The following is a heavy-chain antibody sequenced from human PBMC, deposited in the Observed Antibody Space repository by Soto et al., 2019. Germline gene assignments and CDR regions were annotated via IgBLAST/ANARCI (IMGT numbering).Heavy chain of an antibody. CDR2: ISGSGGST. J-gene: IGHJ4*02. V-gene: IGHV3-23*01. CDR3: AKDLPRGVLEWFADY. CDR1: GFTFSSYA. D-gene: IGHD3-3*01. Sequence: PGGSLRLSCAASGFTFSSYAMSWVRQAPEKGLEWVSSISGSGGSTYYADSVKGRFTISRDNSKNTLYLQMNSLRAEDTAVYYCAKDLPRGVLEWFADYWGQGTLFTVSS.